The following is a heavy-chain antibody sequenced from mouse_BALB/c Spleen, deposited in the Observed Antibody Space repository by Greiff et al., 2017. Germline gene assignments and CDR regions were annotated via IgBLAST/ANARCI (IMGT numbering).Heavy chain of an antibody. CDR3: ALVYGNFDY. CDR1: GFNIKDTY. Sequence: EVKLVESGAELVKPGASVKLSCTASGFNIKDTYMHWVKQRPEQGLEWIGRIDPANGNTKYDPKFQGKATITADTSSNTAYLQLSSLTSEDTAVYYSALVYGNFDYWGQGTTLTVSS. J-gene: IGHJ2*01. V-gene: IGHV14-3*02. CDR2: IDPANGNT. D-gene: IGHD2-1*01.